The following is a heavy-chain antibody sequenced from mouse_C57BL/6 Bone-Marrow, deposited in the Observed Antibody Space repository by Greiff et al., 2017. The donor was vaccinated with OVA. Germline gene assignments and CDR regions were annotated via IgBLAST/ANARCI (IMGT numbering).Heavy chain of an antibody. V-gene: IGHV3-6*01. CDR2: ISYDGSN. Sequence: EVQLQQSGPGLVKPSQSLSLTCSVTGYSITSGYYWHWIRQFPGNKLEWMGYISYDGSNNYNPSLKNRISITRDTSKNQFFLKLNSVTTEDTATYYCARDRDYSKGYAMDYWGQGTSVTVSS. CDR1: GYSITSGYY. J-gene: IGHJ4*01. D-gene: IGHD2-5*01. CDR3: ARDRDYSKGYAMDY.